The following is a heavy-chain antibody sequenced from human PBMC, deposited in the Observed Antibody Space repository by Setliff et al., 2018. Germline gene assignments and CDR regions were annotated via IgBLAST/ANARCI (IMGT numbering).Heavy chain of an antibody. Sequence: ASVKVSCKASGYSFSNYDIMWVRQAPGQGLEWMGWISVYTGHTKSAQKFRGRVTMTTDTSTSTAYMELRSLTSDDTAVYYCAISQWDGLWFKELLSNWGQGTLVTVSS. J-gene: IGHJ4*02. CDR2: ISVYTGHT. D-gene: IGHD3-10*01. V-gene: IGHV1-18*01. CDR1: GYSFSNYD. CDR3: AISQWDGLWFKELLSN.